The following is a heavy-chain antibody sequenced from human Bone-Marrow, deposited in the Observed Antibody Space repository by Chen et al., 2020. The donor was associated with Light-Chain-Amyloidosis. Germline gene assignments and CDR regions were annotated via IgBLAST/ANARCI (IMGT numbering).Heavy chain of an antibody. D-gene: IGHD7-27*01. V-gene: IGHV3-7*03. J-gene: IGHJ4*02. CDR3: AKDYWGSADY. CDR1: GYAFNYAW. CDR2: INLNGSAK. Sequence: EVQLVESGGGLVQPGGSLRLSCVASGYAFNYAWMSGVRQSPGKGLEWVANINLNGSAKYYVDSMKDRFTISRDNAKNSVYLQMNSLRAADTAVDYCAKDYWGSADYWGQGTLVTVSS.